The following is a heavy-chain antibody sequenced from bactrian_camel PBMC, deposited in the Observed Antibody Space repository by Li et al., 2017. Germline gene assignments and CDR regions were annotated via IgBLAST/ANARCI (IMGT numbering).Heavy chain of an antibody. Sequence: HVQLVESGGGSVQEGGSLTLSCTPSGHIDSSYCMGWFRQVSGKRREGIAAIYTNTDDGSTSYADSVKGRFAISLDNAKKTMFLQMNNLKPEDSGMYYCAASLQWTGNPLRSHVYTYWGQGTQVTVS. CDR3: AASLQWTGNPLRSHVYTY. D-gene: IGHD6*01. CDR1: GHIDSSYC. CDR2: IYTNTDDGST. V-gene: IGHV3S1*01. J-gene: IGHJ4*01.